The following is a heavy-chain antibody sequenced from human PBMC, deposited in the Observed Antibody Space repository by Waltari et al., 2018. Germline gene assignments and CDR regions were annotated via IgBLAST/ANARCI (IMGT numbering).Heavy chain of an antibody. CDR2: IYTSGST. D-gene: IGHD3-16*01. CDR1: GGSISSGSYY. CDR3: ARGDFGDAFDI. J-gene: IGHJ3*02. V-gene: IGHV4-61*09. Sequence: QVQLQESGPGLVKPSQTLSLTCTVSGGSISSGSYYWSWLRQPAGKGLELIGYIYTSGSTNYNPSLKSRVTISVDTSKNQFSLKLSSVTAADTAVYYCARGDFGDAFDIWGQGTMVTVSS.